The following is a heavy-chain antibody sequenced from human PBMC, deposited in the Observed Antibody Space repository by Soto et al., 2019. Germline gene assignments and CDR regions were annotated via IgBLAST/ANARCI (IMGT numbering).Heavy chain of an antibody. D-gene: IGHD3-3*01. J-gene: IGHJ4*02. CDR1: GYKFTSYG. CDR2: VTAYNDDV. CDR3: ARYDFWSGYSQDH. Sequence: QIQLVQSGAEVKKPGASAKVSCKVSGYKFTSYGINWVRQAPGQGLEWMGWVTAYNDDVKYAEKFPRRVTMSADTATTTAYTELSDLRTDVTAVFYCARYDFWSGYSQDHGGQGTLVTVAS. V-gene: IGHV1-18*01.